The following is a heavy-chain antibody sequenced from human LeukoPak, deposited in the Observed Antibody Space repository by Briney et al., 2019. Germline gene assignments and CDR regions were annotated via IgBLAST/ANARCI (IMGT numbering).Heavy chain of an antibody. CDR3: AKAPQLRYFDWFADGFDI. CDR1: GFTFSSYA. Sequence: GGSLRLSCAASGFTFSSYAMSWVRQAPGKGLEWVSAISGSGGSTYYADSVKGRFTISRDNSKNTLYLQMNSLRAEDTAVYYCAKAPQLRYFDWFADGFDIWGQGTMVTVSS. J-gene: IGHJ3*02. D-gene: IGHD3-9*01. V-gene: IGHV3-23*01. CDR2: ISGSGGST.